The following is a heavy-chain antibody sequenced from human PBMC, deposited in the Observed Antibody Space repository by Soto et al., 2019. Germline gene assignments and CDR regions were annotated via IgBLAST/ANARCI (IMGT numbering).Heavy chain of an antibody. Sequence: PGESLKISCKAAGYIIKNYWIGWVRQMPGQGLEWMGIIFPDDSDTRSSPSFQGHATISVDKTISTAYVQWSSLKASDSAIYYCFRGGVTSRTFDYWGQGTLVTVSS. V-gene: IGHV5-51*01. D-gene: IGHD3-16*01. J-gene: IGHJ4*02. CDR2: IFPDDSDT. CDR3: FRGGVTSRTFDY. CDR1: GYIIKNYW.